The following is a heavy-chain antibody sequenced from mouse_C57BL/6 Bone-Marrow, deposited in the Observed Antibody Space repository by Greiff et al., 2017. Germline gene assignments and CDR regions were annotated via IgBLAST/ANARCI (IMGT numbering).Heavy chain of an antibody. CDR1: GYTFTSYW. CDR3: ARSGPVGRSCDY. V-gene: IGHV1-55*01. D-gene: IGHD4-1*01. Sequence: QVQLKQPGAELVKPGASVKMSCKASGYTFTSYWITWVKQRPGQGLEWIGDIYPTSGRTNYNEKFKSKAILTVDTSSNTAYMQLSSLTSEDSAVFYCARSGPVGRSCDYWGRGTTLTVSA. CDR2: IYPTSGRT. J-gene: IGHJ2*01.